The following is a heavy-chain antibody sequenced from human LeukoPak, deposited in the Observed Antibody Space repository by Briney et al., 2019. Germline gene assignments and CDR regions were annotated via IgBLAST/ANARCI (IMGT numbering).Heavy chain of an antibody. V-gene: IGHV3-9*01. CDR3: AKSTVTTGYYFDY. CDR1: GFTFDDYA. CDR2: ISWNSGSI. J-gene: IGHJ4*02. D-gene: IGHD4-17*01. Sequence: GRSLRLSCAASGFTFDDYAMHWVRQAPGEGLEWVSGISWNSGSIGYADSVKGRFTISRDNAKNSLYLQMNSLRAEDTALYYCAKSTVTTGYYFDYWGQGTLVTVSS.